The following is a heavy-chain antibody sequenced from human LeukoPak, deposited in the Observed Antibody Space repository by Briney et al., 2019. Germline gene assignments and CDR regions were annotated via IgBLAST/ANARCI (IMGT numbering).Heavy chain of an antibody. CDR1: GFTFRSYS. D-gene: IGHD6-13*01. CDR3: ARDAQQLVTPFDY. Sequence: GGSLRLSCAASGFTFRSYSMNWVRQAPGKGLEWVSYISSSSSTIYYADSVKGRFTISRDNAKNSLYLLMYSLRAEDTAVYYCARDAQQLVTPFDYWGQGTLVTVSS. J-gene: IGHJ4*02. V-gene: IGHV3-48*01. CDR2: ISSSSSTI.